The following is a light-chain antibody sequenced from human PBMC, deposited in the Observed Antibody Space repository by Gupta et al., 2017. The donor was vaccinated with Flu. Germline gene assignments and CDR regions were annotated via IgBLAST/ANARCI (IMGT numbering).Light chain of an antibody. V-gene: IGLV1-51*02. CDR1: SSNIGNNY. J-gene: IGLJ2*01. Sequence: QSVLTQPPSVSAAPGQKLTISCSGSSSNIGNNYVSWYQQLPGTAPKLLIYENNKRPSGIPDRFSGSKSGTSATLGITGLQTGDEADYYCGTWDSSLSALFGGGTKLTVL. CDR2: ENN. CDR3: GTWDSSLSAL.